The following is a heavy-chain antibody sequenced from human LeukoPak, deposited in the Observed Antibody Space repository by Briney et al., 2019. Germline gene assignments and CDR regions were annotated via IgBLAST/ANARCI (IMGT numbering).Heavy chain of an antibody. CDR3: ARGQYTTSWFSPRD. CDR2: IDADGSTT. V-gene: IGHV3-74*01. D-gene: IGHD6-13*01. Sequence: QPGGSLRLSCAASGFTFSNFYMHWVRQPPGEGLVWVSRIDADGSTTTYADSVKGRFTISRDNAKNTLYLQMNSLRAEDTAVYYCARGQYTTSWFSPRDWGQGTLVTVSS. CDR1: GFTFSNFY. J-gene: IGHJ4*02.